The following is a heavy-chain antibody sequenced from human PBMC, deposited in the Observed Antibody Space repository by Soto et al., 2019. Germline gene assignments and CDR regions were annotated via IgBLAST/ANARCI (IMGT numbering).Heavy chain of an antibody. Sequence: SLTCTVSGGSISSGGYYWSWIRQHPGKGLEWIGYIYYSGSTYYNPSLKSRVTISVDTSKNQFSLKLSSVTAADTAVYYCARAPRYYYYGMDVWGQGTTVTVSS. V-gene: IGHV4-31*03. CDR3: ARAPRYYYYGMDV. CDR2: IYYSGST. J-gene: IGHJ6*02. CDR1: GGSISSGGYY.